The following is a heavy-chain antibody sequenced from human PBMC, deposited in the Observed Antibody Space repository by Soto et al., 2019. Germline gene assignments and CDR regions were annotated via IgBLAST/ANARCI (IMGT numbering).Heavy chain of an antibody. D-gene: IGHD1-26*01. J-gene: IGHJ4*02. CDR3: AKDPEWELPKYYFDY. V-gene: IGHV3-23*01. CDR2: ISGSGGST. Sequence: GGSLRLSCAASGITFRNYAMSWVRQAPGKGLEWVSSISGSGGSTYYADSVKGRFTISRDNSKNTLYLQMNSLRAEDAAVYYCAKDPEWELPKYYFDYWGQGTLVTVSS. CDR1: GITFRNYA.